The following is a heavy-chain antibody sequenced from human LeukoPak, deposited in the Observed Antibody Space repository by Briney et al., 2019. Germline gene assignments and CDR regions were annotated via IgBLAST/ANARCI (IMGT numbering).Heavy chain of an antibody. CDR3: ARGYDRAFDI. J-gene: IGHJ3*02. V-gene: IGHV3-33*08. Sequence: HPGRSLRLSCAASGFTFSRYGMHWVRQAPGKGLEWVAFSWYDGTSTDYADSVKGRFSVSRDNSENTVSLQMNSLRADDTAVYYCARGYDRAFDIWGQGTMVTVSS. D-gene: IGHD2-2*01. CDR1: GFTFSRYG. CDR2: SWYDGTST.